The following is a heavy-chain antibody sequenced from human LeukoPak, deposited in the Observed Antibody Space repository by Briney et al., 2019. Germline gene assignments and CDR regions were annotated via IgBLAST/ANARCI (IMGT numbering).Heavy chain of an antibody. V-gene: IGHV4-39*01. J-gene: IGHJ6*03. CDR3: ASIPGYSSGGYYYYYMDV. CDR1: GGSISSSSYY. D-gene: IGHD6-19*01. CDR2: IYYSGST. Sequence: SETLSLTCTVSGGSISSSSYYWGWIRQPPGKGLEWIGSIYYSGSTYYNPSLKSRVTISVDTSKSQFSLKLSSVTAADTAVYYCASIPGYSSGGYYYYYMDVWGKGTTVTVSS.